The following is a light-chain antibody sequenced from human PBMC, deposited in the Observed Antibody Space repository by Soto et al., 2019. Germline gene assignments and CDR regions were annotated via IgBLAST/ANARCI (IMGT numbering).Light chain of an antibody. Sequence: EIVLTQSPATLSLSPGERATLSCRASQSVNSLLGWYQQRPGQSPRLVIYDASYRATGIPARFSGSGWGTEFTLTISSLEPEDFGVYYCQQRSSWPLTFGGGTKVEI. CDR1: QSVNSL. CDR3: QQRSSWPLT. CDR2: DAS. J-gene: IGKJ4*01. V-gene: IGKV3-11*01.